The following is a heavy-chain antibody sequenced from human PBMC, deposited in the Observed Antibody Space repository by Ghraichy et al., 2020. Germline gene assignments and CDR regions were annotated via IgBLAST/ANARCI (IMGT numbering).Heavy chain of an antibody. J-gene: IGHJ4*02. D-gene: IGHD3-10*01. CDR2: ISGSGGNT. CDR3: AKADFSVLPYYFDY. Sequence: GGSLRLSCAASGFSFSSYAMSWVRQAPGKGQEWLSRISGSGGNTYYADSVKGRFTISRDNSKNTLYLQMNSLRAKDTAVYYCAKADFSVLPYYFDYWGQGTLVTVSS. CDR1: GFSFSSYA. V-gene: IGHV3-23*01.